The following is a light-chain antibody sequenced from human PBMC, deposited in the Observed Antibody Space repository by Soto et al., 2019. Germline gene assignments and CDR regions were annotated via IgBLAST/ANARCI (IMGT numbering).Light chain of an antibody. V-gene: IGKV3-11*01. CDR1: QSVSSY. CDR3: QQRSNWVT. CDR2: DAS. J-gene: IGKJ4*01. Sequence: IVLTQSPATLSLSPGERATLSCRASQSVSSYLAWYQQKPGQAPRLLIYDASNRATGIPARFSGSGSGTDFTLTTSSLEPEDFAVYYCQQRSNWVTFGGGTKVDIK.